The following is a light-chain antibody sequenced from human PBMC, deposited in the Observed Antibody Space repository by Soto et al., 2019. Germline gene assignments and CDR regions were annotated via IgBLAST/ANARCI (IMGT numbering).Light chain of an antibody. CDR2: EVN. V-gene: IGLV2-8*01. CDR1: SSDVGGYNY. Sequence: QSALTQPPSASGSPGQSVTISCTGTSSDVGGYNYVSWYQQNPGKVPKLMIYEVNKRPPGDPDRFSGSKSGNTASLTVSGLQAEDEADYYCTSYAGGNNVFGTGTKLTVL. J-gene: IGLJ1*01. CDR3: TSYAGGNNV.